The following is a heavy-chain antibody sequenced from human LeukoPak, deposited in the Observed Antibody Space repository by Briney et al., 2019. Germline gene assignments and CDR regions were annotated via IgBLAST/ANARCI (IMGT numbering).Heavy chain of an antibody. D-gene: IGHD5-18*01. CDR2: ISYGNT. CDR1: GGSISTYY. CDR3: ARDKAHSYGRYFDP. V-gene: IGHV4-59*01. J-gene: IGHJ5*02. Sequence: SEALSLTCSVSGGSISTYYWNWIRQTPGKGLEWIGHISYGNTDYNPSLKSRVTISVDTSKNQFSLKLTSVTAADTAVYYCARDKAHSYGRYFDPWGQGALVTVSS.